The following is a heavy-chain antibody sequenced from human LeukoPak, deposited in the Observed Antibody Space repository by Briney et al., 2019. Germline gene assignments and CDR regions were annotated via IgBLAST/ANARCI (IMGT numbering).Heavy chain of an antibody. D-gene: IGHD6-19*01. CDR3: AKDHPPFSSAVAGILGY. Sequence: GGSLRLSCAASGFTFVTYAMGWVRQVPGKGLEWVSGISSTGTTTYYADSVKGRFTISRDTSKNTLFLQLNSLRTEDTAVYYGAKDHPPFSSAVAGILGYWGQGTLVTVSS. CDR2: ISSTGTTT. CDR1: GFTFVTYA. V-gene: IGHV3-23*01. J-gene: IGHJ4*02.